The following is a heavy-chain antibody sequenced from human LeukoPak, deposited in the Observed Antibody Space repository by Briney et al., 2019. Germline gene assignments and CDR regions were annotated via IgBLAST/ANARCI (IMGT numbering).Heavy chain of an antibody. Sequence: SQTLSLTCTVAGGSISSYYWSWIRQPAGKGLEWIGRIYTSGSTNYNPSLKSRVTMSVDTSKNQFSLKLSSVTAADTAVYYCAREGDIVVVPAGGAFDIWGQGTMVTVSS. CDR2: IYTSGST. CDR1: GGSISSYY. J-gene: IGHJ3*02. D-gene: IGHD2-2*01. CDR3: AREGDIVVVPAGGAFDI. V-gene: IGHV4-4*07.